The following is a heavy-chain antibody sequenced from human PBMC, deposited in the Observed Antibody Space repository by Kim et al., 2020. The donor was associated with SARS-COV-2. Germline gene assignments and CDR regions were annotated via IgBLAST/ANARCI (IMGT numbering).Heavy chain of an antibody. CDR3: ARASSSRGQAFDI. J-gene: IGHJ3*02. D-gene: IGHD6-13*01. Sequence: YAQKFQDRVTITRDRSMSTAYMELSSLRSEDTAMYYCARASSSRGQAFDIWGQGTMVTVSS. V-gene: IGHV1-45*02.